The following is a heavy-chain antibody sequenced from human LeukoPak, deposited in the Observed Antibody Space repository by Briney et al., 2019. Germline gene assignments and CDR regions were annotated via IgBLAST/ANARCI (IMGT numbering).Heavy chain of an antibody. V-gene: IGHV4-59*01. J-gene: IGHJ4*02. CDR1: GVSISCYY. D-gene: IGHD2-15*01. CDR3: ARDTGYCSGGSCYPTWYFDY. Sequence: SETLSLTCTVSGVSISCYYWSWLRQPPGKGLEWIGYIYYSGSTNYNPSLKSRVTISVDTSKNQFSLKLSSVTAADTAVYYCARDTGYCSGGSCYPTWYFDYWGQGTLVTVSS. CDR2: IYYSGST.